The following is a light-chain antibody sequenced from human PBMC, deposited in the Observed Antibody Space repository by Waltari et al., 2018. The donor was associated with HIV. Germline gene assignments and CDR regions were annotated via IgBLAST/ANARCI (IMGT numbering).Light chain of an antibody. CDR1: SSDVGGYNY. V-gene: IGLV2-8*01. J-gene: IGLJ1*01. Sequence: QSALTQPPSASGSLGQSVTISCTGTSSDVGGYNYVSCYQQHPGKAPKLLVYEVSKRPSVISVRFAGSKSGNTASLTVSGLQGDDEADYYCSSYTSRNTRVFGTGTNLTVL. CDR2: EVS. CDR3: SSYTSRNTRV.